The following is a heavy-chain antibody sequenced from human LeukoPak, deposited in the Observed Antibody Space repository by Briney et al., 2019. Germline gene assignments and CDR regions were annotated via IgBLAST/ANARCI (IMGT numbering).Heavy chain of an antibody. V-gene: IGHV1-2*06. CDR1: GYTFTGYY. J-gene: IGHJ4*02. CDR2: INPNSGGT. CDR3: ARDMSSGWSFDS. Sequence: GASVKVSCKASGYTFTGYYMHWVRQAPGQGLEWMGRINPNSGGTNYAQKFQGRVTITRDTSASTAYMELSSLRSEDTAVYYCARDMSSGWSFDSWGQGTLVTVSS. D-gene: IGHD6-19*01.